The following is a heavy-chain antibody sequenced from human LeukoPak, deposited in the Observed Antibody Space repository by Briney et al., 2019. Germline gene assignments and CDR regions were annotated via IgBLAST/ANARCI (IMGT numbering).Heavy chain of an antibody. D-gene: IGHD4-17*01. J-gene: IGHJ6*02. CDR3: ASIEEHDYGDYYYGMDV. CDR1: GFTFSSYW. V-gene: IGHV3-74*01. Sequence: GGSLRLSCAASGFTFSSYWMHWVRHAPGKGLVWVSRINSDGSSTSYADSVKGRFTISRDNAKNTLYLQMNSLRAEDTAVYYCASIEEHDYGDYYYGMDVWGQGTTVTVSS. CDR2: INSDGSST.